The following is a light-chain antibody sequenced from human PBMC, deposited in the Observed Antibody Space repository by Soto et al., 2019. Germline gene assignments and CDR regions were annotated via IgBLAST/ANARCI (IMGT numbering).Light chain of an antibody. Sequence: DIVLTQSPATLSLSPGERATRSCRASQMVSSYLAWYQQKPGQAPRLLIYDASNRTTGIPARFSRSASGTEFSLPISSLVPDDFAVYYCQQRSNWPLITLGQGTRLQIK. CDR3: QQRSNWPLIT. CDR1: QMVSSY. J-gene: IGKJ5*01. CDR2: DAS. V-gene: IGKV3-11*01.